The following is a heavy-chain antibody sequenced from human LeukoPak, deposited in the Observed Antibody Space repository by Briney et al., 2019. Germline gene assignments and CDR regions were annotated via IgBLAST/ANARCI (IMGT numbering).Heavy chain of an antibody. CDR1: GFTVSSTY. D-gene: IGHD1-26*01. Sequence: GGSLRLSCAASGFTVSSTYMSWVRQAPGKGLEWVSIIYINSATYYADSVKGRFTISRDDSKNTLYLQMNSLRAEDTAVYYCARAAGSSWLDYWGQGTLVTVSS. V-gene: IGHV3-66*01. CDR2: IYINSAT. J-gene: IGHJ4*02. CDR3: ARAAGSSWLDY.